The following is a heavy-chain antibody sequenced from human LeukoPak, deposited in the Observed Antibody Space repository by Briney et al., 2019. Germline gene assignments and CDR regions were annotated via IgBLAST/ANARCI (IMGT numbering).Heavy chain of an antibody. CDR3: ARETTYYDSSGYYRVAWFDP. D-gene: IGHD3-22*01. J-gene: IGHJ5*02. CDR2: IYYSGST. CDR1: GGSISSSSYY. Sequence: PSETLSLTCTVSGGSISSSSYYWGWIRQPPGKGLEWIGSIYYSGSTYYNPSLKSRVTISVDTSKNQFSLKLSSVTAADTAVYYCARETTYYDSSGYYRVAWFDPWGQGTLVTVSS. V-gene: IGHV4-39*02.